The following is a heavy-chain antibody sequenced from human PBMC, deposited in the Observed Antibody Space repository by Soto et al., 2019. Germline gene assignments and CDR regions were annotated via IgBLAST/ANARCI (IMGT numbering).Heavy chain of an antibody. J-gene: IGHJ1*01. D-gene: IGHD5-12*01. CDR3: ARVGVTSGYYRYFSH. CDR1: GGSFSHYY. V-gene: IGHV4-34*02. CDR2: INHYGST. Sequence: QVQLQQWGAGLLKPSETLSLTCAAYGGSFSHYYWSWIGQAPGKGLEWIGEINHYGSTNYSPSLRSRLALSVDTSKNQFSLKLISVTAADTAVYYCARVGVTSGYYRYFSHWGQGTLVTVSS.